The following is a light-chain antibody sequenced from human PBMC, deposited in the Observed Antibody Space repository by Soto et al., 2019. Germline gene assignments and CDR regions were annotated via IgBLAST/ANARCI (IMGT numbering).Light chain of an antibody. CDR2: EVS. V-gene: IGLV2-8*01. CDR1: SSDVGGYNY. J-gene: IGLJ2*01. CDR3: SSFAGSDIL. Sequence: QSALTQPPSASGSPGQSVTISCTGTSSDVGGYNYVSWYQQHPGKAPKLMIYEVSKRPSGVPDRFSGSKSGNAASLTVSGLLAEDEADYYCSSFAGSDILFGGGTKLTVL.